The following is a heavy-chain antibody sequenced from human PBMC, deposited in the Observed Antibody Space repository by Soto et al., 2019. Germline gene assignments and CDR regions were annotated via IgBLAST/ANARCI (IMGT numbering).Heavy chain of an antibody. J-gene: IGHJ5*02. V-gene: IGHV3-53*04. CDR2: IYSGGST. D-gene: IGHD2-2*01. Sequence: GGSLRLSCAASGFTVSSNYMSWVRQAPGKGLEWVSVIYSGGSTYYADSVKGRFTISRHNSKNTLYLQMNSLRAEDTAVYYCARHVVPAALSWFDPWGQGTLVTVSS. CDR3: ARHVVPAALSWFDP. CDR1: GFTVSSNY.